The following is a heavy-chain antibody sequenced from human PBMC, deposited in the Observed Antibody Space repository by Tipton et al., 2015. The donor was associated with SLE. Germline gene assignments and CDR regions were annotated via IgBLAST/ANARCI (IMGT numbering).Heavy chain of an antibody. Sequence: SLRLSCAASGFTFSRYGIHWVRQAPGKGLEWVAVVSFDGSNKYYADSVKGRFTTSRDTSKNTLYLQMNSLRAEDTAVYYCATTYCTGGVCRLMDVWGQGTTVTVSS. CDR3: ATTYCTGGVCRLMDV. V-gene: IGHV3-30*03. CDR2: VSFDGSNK. J-gene: IGHJ6*02. D-gene: IGHD2-8*02. CDR1: GFTFSRYG.